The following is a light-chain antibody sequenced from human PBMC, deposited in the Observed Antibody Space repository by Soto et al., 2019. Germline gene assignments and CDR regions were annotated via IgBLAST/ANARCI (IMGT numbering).Light chain of an antibody. CDR3: CSFSGRPYV. CDR2: DVS. Sequence: QSALTQPRSVSGSPGQSVTISCTGTSSDVGGYNYVSWYQHHPGKAPKLMIYDVSKRPSGVPDRFSGSKSGNTASLTISGLQAEDEADYYCCSFSGRPYVFGTGTKLTVL. V-gene: IGLV2-11*01. J-gene: IGLJ1*01. CDR1: SSDVGGYNY.